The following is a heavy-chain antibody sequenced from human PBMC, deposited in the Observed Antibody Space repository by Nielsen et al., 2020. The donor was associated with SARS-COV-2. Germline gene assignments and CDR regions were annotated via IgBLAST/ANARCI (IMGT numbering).Heavy chain of an antibody. D-gene: IGHD7-27*01. V-gene: IGHV3-74*01. J-gene: IGHJ4*02. CDR3: TRDGHHWDLDN. CDR1: GFTFSNYW. Sequence: GESLKISCAASGFTFSNYWMHWVRQAPGKGLMWVARVSMDGRGTNYADSVKGRFTISRDNAENTLHLDMSSLRVGDSAVYYCTRDGHHWDLDNWGQGALVTVSS. CDR2: VSMDGRGT.